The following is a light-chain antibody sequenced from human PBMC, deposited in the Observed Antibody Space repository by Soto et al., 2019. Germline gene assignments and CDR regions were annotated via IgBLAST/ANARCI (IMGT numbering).Light chain of an antibody. CDR3: QQLPIYLQT. CDR1: QGICSY. J-gene: IGKJ1*01. CDR2: LAS. Sequence: DVQLTQSPSFLSTSVDDRATITCRASQGICSYLAWYCHKPGKAPKVLFCLASCLQSGGPSSFSASGLGPGFNLTISKLQSEDFATYYCQQLPIYLQTLGQETKLDIE. V-gene: IGKV1-9*01.